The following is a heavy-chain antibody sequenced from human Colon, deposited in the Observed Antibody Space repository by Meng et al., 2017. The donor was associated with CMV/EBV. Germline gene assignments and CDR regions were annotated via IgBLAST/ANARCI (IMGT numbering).Heavy chain of an antibody. CDR1: GFIFSGSA. D-gene: IGHD6-19*01. CDR2: IRTRPNGYAT. V-gene: IGHV3-73*01. CDR3: AVLAVAEPISY. J-gene: IGHJ4*02. Sequence: AGSGFIFSGSAIHWVRQASGKGLEWVGRIRTRPNGYATAYAESVEGRFTISRDDSENTAYLQMNSLRTEDTAVYYCAVLAVAEPISYWGQGTLVTVSS.